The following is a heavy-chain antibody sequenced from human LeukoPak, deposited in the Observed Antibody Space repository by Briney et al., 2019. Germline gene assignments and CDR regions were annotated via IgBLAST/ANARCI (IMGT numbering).Heavy chain of an antibody. CDR2: IRSSDRAI. V-gene: IGHV3-48*02. CDR1: GFTFSTYS. J-gene: IGHJ4*02. D-gene: IGHD3-9*01. Sequence: GGSLRLSWVASGFTFSTYSMNSVRQAPGNGLEWVSYIRSSDRAIYYADSVTGRFTISRDNAKNSLYLQMHSLRDEDTAVYYCARDRDWAFDYWGQGTLVTVSS. CDR3: ARDRDWAFDY.